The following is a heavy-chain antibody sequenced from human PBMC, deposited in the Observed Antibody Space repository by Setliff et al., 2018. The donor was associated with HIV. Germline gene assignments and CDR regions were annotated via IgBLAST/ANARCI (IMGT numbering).Heavy chain of an antibody. Sequence: GASVKVSCKASGYTFTSYGISWVRQAPGQGLEWLGVVHPFHDILGSNADYAQKFQGRISITWDSSGNTLFLELGPLRSDDSATYYCVRAFDQDFHNWGQGTVVTVSS. CDR3: VRAFDQDFHN. V-gene: IGHV1-18*01. J-gene: IGHJ1*01. D-gene: IGHD3-9*01. CDR2: VHPFHDILGSNA. CDR1: GYTFTSYG.